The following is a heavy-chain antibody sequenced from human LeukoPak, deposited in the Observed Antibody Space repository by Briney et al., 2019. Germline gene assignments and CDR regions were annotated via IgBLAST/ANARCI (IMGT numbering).Heavy chain of an antibody. V-gene: IGHV4-34*01. CDR2: TNHSGST. Sequence: SETLSLTCAVYGGSFRGYFWSWIRQPPGKGLEWIGETNHSGSTNYNPSLKSRITISVDTSKNQFSLNLRSVTAADTAVYYCGRGLKTYYYDSSHFDSWGQGSLVTVSS. J-gene: IGHJ4*02. CDR3: GRGLKTYYYDSSHFDS. CDR1: GGSFRGYF. D-gene: IGHD3-22*01.